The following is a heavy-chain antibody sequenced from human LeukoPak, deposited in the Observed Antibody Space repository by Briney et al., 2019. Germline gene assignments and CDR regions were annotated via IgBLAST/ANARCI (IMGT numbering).Heavy chain of an antibody. D-gene: IGHD4-17*01. J-gene: IGHJ3*02. CDR1: GFTFSSYA. CDR2: ISGSGGST. V-gene: IGHV3-23*01. Sequence: GALRLSCAASGFTFSSYAMSWVRQAPGKGLEWVSAISGSGGSTYYADSVKGRFTISRDNSKNTLYLQMNSLRAEDTAVYYCAKGGGATTVTTPSDAFGIWGQGTMVTVSS. CDR3: AKGGGATTVTTPSDAFGI.